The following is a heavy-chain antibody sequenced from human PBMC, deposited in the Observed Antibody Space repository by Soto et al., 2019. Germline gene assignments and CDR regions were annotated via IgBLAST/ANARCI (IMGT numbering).Heavy chain of an antibody. V-gene: IGHV1-69*04. CDR1: GGPFSSYV. Sequence: QVQLVQSGAEVKKPGSSVKVSCKASGGPFSSYVLTWVRQAPGQGLEWMGRIIPMFGITDFAPKFQGRVTITADKSTTTADMELSSLRSEDTAIEYCARDRALKNAAVGMAYWGQGTLVTVSS. J-gene: IGHJ4*02. CDR2: IIPMFGIT. CDR3: ARDRALKNAAVGMAY. D-gene: IGHD6-13*01.